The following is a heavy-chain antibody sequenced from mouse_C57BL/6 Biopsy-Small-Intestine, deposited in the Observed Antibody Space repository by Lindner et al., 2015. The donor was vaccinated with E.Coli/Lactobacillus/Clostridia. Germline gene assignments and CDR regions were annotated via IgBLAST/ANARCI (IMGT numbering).Heavy chain of an antibody. CDR1: GYTFTGYW. V-gene: IGHV1-80*01. D-gene: IGHD1-1*01. CDR2: IYPGDGNT. CDR3: ARSYYGSARYFDV. Sequence: LQESGAELMKPGASVKLSCKATGYTFTGYWIEWVKQRPGKGLEWIGQIYPGDGNTNYNGKFKGKATLTADKSSSTAYMQLSSLTSEDSAVYFCARSYYGSARYFDVWGTGTTVTVSS. J-gene: IGHJ1*03.